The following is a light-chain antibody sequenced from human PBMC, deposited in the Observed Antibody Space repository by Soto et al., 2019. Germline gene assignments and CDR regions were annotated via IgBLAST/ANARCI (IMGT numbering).Light chain of an antibody. CDR1: SSDVGAYNY. CDR3: SSKRTTTSLV. J-gene: IGLJ1*01. V-gene: IGLV2-14*01. CDR2: EVS. Sequence: QSVLTQPASVSGSPGQTITISCSGTSSDVGAYNYVSWCQQHPGKAPKLMIYEVSNRPSGVSDRFSGSKSGNTASLTISGLQPEDEADYYCSSKRTTTSLVFGTGTKLTVL.